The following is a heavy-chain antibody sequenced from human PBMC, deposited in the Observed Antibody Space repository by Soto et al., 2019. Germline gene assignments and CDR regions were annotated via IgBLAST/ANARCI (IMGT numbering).Heavy chain of an antibody. J-gene: IGHJ4*02. Sequence: PGESLKISCKGSGYSFTSYWIGWVRQMPGKGLEWMGIIYPGDSDTRYSPSFQGQVTISADKSISTAYLQWSSLKASDTAMYYCARGVGDIVLMVYAHQYYFDYWGQGTLVTVSS. CDR3: ARGVGDIVLMVYAHQYYFDY. CDR2: IYPGDSDT. CDR1: GYSFTSYW. D-gene: IGHD2-8*01. V-gene: IGHV5-51*01.